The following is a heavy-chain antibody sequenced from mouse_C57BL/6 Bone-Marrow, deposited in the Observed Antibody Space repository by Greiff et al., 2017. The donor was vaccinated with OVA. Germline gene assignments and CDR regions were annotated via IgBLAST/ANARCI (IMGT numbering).Heavy chain of an antibody. CDR3: SRSCSFDY. CDR2: IDPANGNT. CDR1: GFNIKNTY. V-gene: IGHV14-3*01. Sequence: EVQLQQSVAELVRPGASVKLSCTASGFNIKNTYMHWVKQRPEQGLEWIGRIDPANGNTTYAPKFKGKATITADTASTTAYLQRSSRTSEDTAIYYCSRSCSFDYWGQGTTLTVSS. J-gene: IGHJ2*01. D-gene: IGHD3-3*01.